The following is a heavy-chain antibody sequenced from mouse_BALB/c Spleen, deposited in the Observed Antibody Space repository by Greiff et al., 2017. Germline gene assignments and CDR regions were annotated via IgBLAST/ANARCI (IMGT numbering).Heavy chain of an antibody. CDR3: ERHCGGSSFDY. Sequence: QVQLQQSGAELVKPGASVKMSCKASGYTFTSYWMHWVKQRPGQGLEWIGYINPSTGYTEYNQKFKDKATLTADKYSSTANMQLSSLTSEASAVYNCERHCGGSSFDYWGQGTTLTVSS. D-gene: IGHD1-1*02. V-gene: IGHV1-7*01. CDR1: GYTFTSYW. J-gene: IGHJ2*01. CDR2: INPSTGYT.